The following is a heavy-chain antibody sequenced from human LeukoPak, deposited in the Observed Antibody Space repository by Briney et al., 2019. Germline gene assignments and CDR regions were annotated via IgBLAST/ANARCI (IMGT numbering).Heavy chain of an antibody. Sequence: ASVKVSCKASGYTFTRYGISWVRQAPGQGLQWLGWISASNGNTNYAQKFRDRVTMSTDTSAGTAYLDVRSLTSDDTAVYYCARDHSNWNYAPDFWGQGTLVIVSS. V-gene: IGHV1-18*01. CDR3: ARDHSNWNYAPDF. CDR1: GYTFTRYG. D-gene: IGHD1-7*01. CDR2: ISASNGNT. J-gene: IGHJ4*02.